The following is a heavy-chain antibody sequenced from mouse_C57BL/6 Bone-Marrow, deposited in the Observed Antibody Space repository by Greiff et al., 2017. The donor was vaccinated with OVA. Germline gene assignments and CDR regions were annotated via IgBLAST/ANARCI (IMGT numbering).Heavy chain of an antibody. CDR1: CYTFTSYW. Sequence: QVQLKQPGAELVKPGASVKLSCKASCYTFTSYWMHWVKQRPGRGLEWIGRIDPTSGGTKYNEKFTSKATLTVDKPSSTAYMQLSSLTSEDAAVYYCAREKRPYYGSSPWFAYWGQGTLVTVSA. J-gene: IGHJ3*01. CDR3: AREKRPYYGSSPWFAY. V-gene: IGHV1-72*01. D-gene: IGHD1-1*01. CDR2: IDPTSGGT.